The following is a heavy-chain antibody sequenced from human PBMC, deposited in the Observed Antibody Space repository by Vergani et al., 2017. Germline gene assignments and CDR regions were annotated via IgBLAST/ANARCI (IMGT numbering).Heavy chain of an antibody. D-gene: IGHD6-6*01. CDR3: AGYPRTQYSSSSSFDY. CDR2: IIPILGIA. J-gene: IGHJ4*02. Sequence: QVQLVQSGAEVKKPGSSVKVSCKASGGTFSSYAISWVRQAPGQGLEWMGGIIPILGIANYAQKFQGRVTITADKSTSTAYMELSSLRSEDTAVYYCAGYPRTQYSSSSSFDYWGQGTLVTVSS. CDR1: GGTFSSYA. V-gene: IGHV1-69*09.